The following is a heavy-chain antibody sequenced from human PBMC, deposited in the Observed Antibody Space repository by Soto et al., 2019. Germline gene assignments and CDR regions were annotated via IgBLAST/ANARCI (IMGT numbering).Heavy chain of an antibody. CDR3: ARERSFARPAGWFEP. CDR2: VYHSGAT. J-gene: IGHJ5*02. V-gene: IGHV4-38-2*02. D-gene: IGHD6-13*01. CDR1: GYSMTSGFY. Sequence: SETLSLTCDVSGYSMTSGFYWGWIRQTPGKGLEWIGSVYHSGATYYNPSLQSRVSISVDTSKSQFSLKLISATAADTGTYYCARERSFARPAGWFEPWGQGTQVTVSS.